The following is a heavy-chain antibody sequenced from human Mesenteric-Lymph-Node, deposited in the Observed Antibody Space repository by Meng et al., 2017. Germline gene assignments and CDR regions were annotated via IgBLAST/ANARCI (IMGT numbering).Heavy chain of an antibody. D-gene: IGHD5-18*01. CDR1: GYTFTSYD. V-gene: IGHV1-8*01. Sequence: QVQLVQSGAEVKKPGASVKVSCKASGYTFTSYDINWVRQGTGQGLEWMGWMNPNRGTTGYAQKFQGRVTITADESTSTAYMELSSLRSEDTAVYYCADSVGYSYGSFDYWGQGTLVTVSS. CDR3: ADSVGYSYGSFDY. J-gene: IGHJ4*02. CDR2: MNPNRGTT.